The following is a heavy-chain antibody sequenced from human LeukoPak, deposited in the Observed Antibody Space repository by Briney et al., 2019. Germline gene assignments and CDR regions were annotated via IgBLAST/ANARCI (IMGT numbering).Heavy chain of an antibody. CDR2: TYYNGST. CDR3: ARGAAAGYYFDY. D-gene: IGHD6-13*01. J-gene: IGHJ4*02. Sequence: SETLSLTCTVSGGSVSSGSYYWSWIRQPPGKGLEWIGYTYYNGSTNYNPSLKSRVTISVDTSKNQFSLKLSSVTAADTAVYYCARGAAAGYYFDYWGQGTLVTVSS. CDR1: GGSVSSGSYY. V-gene: IGHV4-61*01.